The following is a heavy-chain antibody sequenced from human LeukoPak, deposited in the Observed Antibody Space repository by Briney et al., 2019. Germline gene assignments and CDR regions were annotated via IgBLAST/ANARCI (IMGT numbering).Heavy chain of an antibody. CDR3: ARCGTPNNYYGYGVDV. CDR2: INPDSGGT. CDR1: GYTFTAYY. Sequence: PSVKVSCKASGYTFTAYYMHWVRQAPGQGLEWMGWINPDSGGTNYVQKFQGRVTMTRDTSISTAYMELSSLRSDDTAVYYCARCGTPNNYYGYGVDVWGQGTTVIVSS. J-gene: IGHJ6*02. V-gene: IGHV1-2*02. D-gene: IGHD1-26*01.